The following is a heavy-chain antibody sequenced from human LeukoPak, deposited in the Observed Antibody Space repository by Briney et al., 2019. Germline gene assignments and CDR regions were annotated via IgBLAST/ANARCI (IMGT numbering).Heavy chain of an antibody. J-gene: IGHJ4*02. D-gene: IGHD3-10*01. Sequence: GGSLRLSCAASGFTFSRHWMHWGRQAPGKGLVWVSRINSDGSSTSYADSVKGRFTISTDNAKNMLYLQMNSLRAGDTAVYYCAREYGSGSYDYWGQGTLVTVSS. CDR1: GFTFSRHW. V-gene: IGHV3-74*01. CDR3: AREYGSGSYDY. CDR2: INSDGSST.